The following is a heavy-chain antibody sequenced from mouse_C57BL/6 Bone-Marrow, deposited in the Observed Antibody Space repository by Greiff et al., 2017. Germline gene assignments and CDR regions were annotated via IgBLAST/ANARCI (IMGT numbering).Heavy chain of an antibody. D-gene: IGHD2-4*01. CDR3: ARWGGLRRHAMDY. CDR2: IYPGGGYT. V-gene: IGHV1-63*01. CDR1: GYTFTNYW. J-gene: IGHJ4*01. Sequence: VQLQQSGAELVRPGTSVKMSCKASGYTFTNYWIGWAKQRPGHGLEWIGDIYPGGGYTNYNEKFKGKATLTADKSSSTAYMQFSSLTSEDSAIYYCARWGGLRRHAMDYGGQGTSVTVSS.